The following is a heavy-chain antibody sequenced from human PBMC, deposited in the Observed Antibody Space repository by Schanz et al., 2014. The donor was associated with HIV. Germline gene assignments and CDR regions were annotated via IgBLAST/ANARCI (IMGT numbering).Heavy chain of an antibody. Sequence: EVQLLESGGGLLHPGGSLRLSCAASGFTFNSYAMSWVRQAPGKGLEWVSAISGSSITYSADSVKGRFTISRDNSKNTLYLQMNSLRAEDTAVYYCALSRPSGYGGSWYFDLWGRGTLVAVSS. CDR3: ALSRPSGYGGSWYFDL. J-gene: IGHJ2*01. D-gene: IGHD2-15*01. CDR2: ISGSSIT. CDR1: GFTFNSYA. V-gene: IGHV3-23*01.